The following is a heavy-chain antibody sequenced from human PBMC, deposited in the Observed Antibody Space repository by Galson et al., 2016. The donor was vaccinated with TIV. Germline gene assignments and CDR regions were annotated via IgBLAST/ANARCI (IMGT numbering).Heavy chain of an antibody. V-gene: IGHV3-23*01. CDR3: AKMDSRGFDYVRRFDF. CDR1: GFTFSSFA. J-gene: IGHJ4*02. D-gene: IGHD4-17*01. Sequence: SLRLSCAASGFTFSSFAMTWVRQAPGKGLEWVSRISAGGGRTDYADSVKGRFTISRDNPKNTLYLQMSSLRADDTAVYFCAKMDSRGFDYVRRFDFWGQGTLATICS. CDR2: ISAGGGRT.